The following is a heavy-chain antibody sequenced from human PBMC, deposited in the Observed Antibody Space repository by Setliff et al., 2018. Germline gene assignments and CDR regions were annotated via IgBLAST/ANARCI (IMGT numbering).Heavy chain of an antibody. CDR1: GGSFSGYY. J-gene: IGHJ4*02. Sequence: PSQTLSFTCAVYGGSFSGYYWSWIRQPPGKRLEWIGEIIHSGSTNYNPSLKSRVTISMDTSKNQFSLKVSSVTAADTAVYYCARPFSRREKFLLDYWGQGALVTVSS. CDR3: ARPFSRREKFLLDY. CDR2: IIHSGST. V-gene: IGHV4-34*12.